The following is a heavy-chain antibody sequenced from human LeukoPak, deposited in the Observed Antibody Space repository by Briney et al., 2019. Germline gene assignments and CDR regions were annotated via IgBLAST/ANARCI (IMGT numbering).Heavy chain of an antibody. J-gene: IGHJ4*02. D-gene: IGHD6-19*01. V-gene: IGHV3-48*01. CDR2: ISSSSSTI. CDR3: ARDRGGWPDY. Sequence: GGSLRLSCAASRFTFSIFAMNWVRQAPGKGLEWLSYISSSSSTIYYADSVKGRFTISRDNAKNSLYLQLNSLRPEDTGLYYCARDRGGWPDYWAREPWSPSPQ. CDR1: RFTFSIFA.